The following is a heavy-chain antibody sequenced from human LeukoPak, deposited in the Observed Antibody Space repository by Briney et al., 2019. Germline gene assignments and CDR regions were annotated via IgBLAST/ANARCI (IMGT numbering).Heavy chain of an antibody. Sequence: SETLSLTCAVYGGSFSGYYWSWIRQPPGKGLEWIGSIYYSGSTYYNPSLKSRVTISVDTSKNQFSLKLSSVTAADTAVYYCLYGDYEPFDYWGQGTLVTVSS. D-gene: IGHD4-17*01. J-gene: IGHJ4*02. CDR1: GGSFSGYY. V-gene: IGHV4-34*01. CDR2: IYYSGST. CDR3: LYGDYEPFDY.